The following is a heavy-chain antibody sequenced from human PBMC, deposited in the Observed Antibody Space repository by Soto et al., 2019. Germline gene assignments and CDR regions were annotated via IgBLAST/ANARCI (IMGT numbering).Heavy chain of an antibody. J-gene: IGHJ5*02. CDR3: AKDGGREGYFGNWFDP. Sequence: VASVKVSCKASGSTFSNYAITWVRQAPGQGLEWLGRIIPIFGTTDYAQKFQGRVTITADESTTTAYMELSSLRSDDTAVYYCAKDGGREGYFGNWFDPWGQGTLVTVSS. CDR2: IIPIFGTT. V-gene: IGHV1-69*13. D-gene: IGHD2-15*01. CDR1: GSTFSNYA.